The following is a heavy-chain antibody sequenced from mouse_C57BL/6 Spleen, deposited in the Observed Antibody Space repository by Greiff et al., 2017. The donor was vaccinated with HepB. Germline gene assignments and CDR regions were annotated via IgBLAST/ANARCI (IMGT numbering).Heavy chain of an antibody. CDR2: ISDGGSYT. CDR1: GFTFSSYA. V-gene: IGHV5-4*03. D-gene: IGHD1-1*01. CDR3: ARSLLRGAMDY. Sequence: EVMLVESGGGLVKPGGSLKLSCAASGFTFSSYAMSWVRQTPEKRLEWVATISDGGSYTYYPDNVKGRFTISRDNAKNNLYLQMSHLKSEDTAMYYCARSLLRGAMDYWGQGTSVTVSS. J-gene: IGHJ4*01.